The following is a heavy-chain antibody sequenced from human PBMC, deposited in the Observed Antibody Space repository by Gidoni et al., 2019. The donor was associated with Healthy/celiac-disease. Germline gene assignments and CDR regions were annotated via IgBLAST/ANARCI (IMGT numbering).Heavy chain of an antibody. CDR3: VRRVRFLERYILDY. CDR2: SYYSGST. V-gene: IGHV4-31*01. Sequence: QVQLQESGPGLVQPSQTMSLTCTVSGGSISSGGYYWSWIRKHPGKGLEWIGSSYYSGSTSYNPSLQSLVTISVDTSKTQFSLKLSPVTAADTAVYYCVRRVRFLERYILDYWGQGTLVTVSS. CDR1: GGSISSGGYY. D-gene: IGHD3-3*01. J-gene: IGHJ4*02.